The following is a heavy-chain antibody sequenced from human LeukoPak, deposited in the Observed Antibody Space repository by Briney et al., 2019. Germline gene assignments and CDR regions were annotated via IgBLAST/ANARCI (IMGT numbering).Heavy chain of an antibody. V-gene: IGHV3-74*03. CDR1: GFTFSSYW. CDR3: ARTLYSSGWYFPFDS. Sequence: PGGSLRLSCAASGFTFSSYWMHWVRHAPGKGLVWVSGINSDGSSTTYADSVKGRFTISRDNPKNTLYLQMTSLRAEDTAVYYCARTLYSSGWYFPFDSGGQGPPATV. D-gene: IGHD6-19*01. CDR2: INSDGSST. J-gene: IGHJ4*02.